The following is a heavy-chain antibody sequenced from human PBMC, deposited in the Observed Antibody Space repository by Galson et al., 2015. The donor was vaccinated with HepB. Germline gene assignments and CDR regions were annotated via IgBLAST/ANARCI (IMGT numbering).Heavy chain of an antibody. CDR2: IVVGSGNT. D-gene: IGHD5-12*01. Sequence: SVKVSCKASGFTFASSAVQWLRQPRGQRLEWLGWIVVGSGNTNYAQDFQERVTITRDMSKNTAYLELSSLRSEDTAIYFCAAEIWLPKYAFEIWGQGAMVTVSS. J-gene: IGHJ3*02. V-gene: IGHV1-58*01. CDR1: GFTFASSA. CDR3: AAEIWLPKYAFEI.